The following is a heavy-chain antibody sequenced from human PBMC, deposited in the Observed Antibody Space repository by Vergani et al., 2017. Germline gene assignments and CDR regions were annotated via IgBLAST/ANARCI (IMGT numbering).Heavy chain of an antibody. Sequence: QVQLQESGSGLVKPSQTLSLTCTVSGGSISSGSYYWSWIRQPAGKGLEWIGRIYTSGSTNYNPSLKSRVTISVDTSKNQFSLKLSSVTAADTAVYYCARGYGGNRDGYYYGMDVWGQGTTGTGSS. J-gene: IGHJ6*02. V-gene: IGHV4-61*02. CDR3: ARGYGGNRDGYYYGMDV. CDR1: GGSISSGSYY. CDR2: IYTSGST. D-gene: IGHD4-23*01.